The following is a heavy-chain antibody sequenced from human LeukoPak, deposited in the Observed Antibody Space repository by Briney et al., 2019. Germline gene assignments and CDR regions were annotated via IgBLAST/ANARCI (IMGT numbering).Heavy chain of an antibody. CDR3: ARLNHDFWSSGGNWFDP. CDR2: IYYSGST. Sequence: SETLSLTCTVSGGSTSSYYWSWIRQPPGKGLEWIGYIYYSGSTNYNPSLKSRVTISVDTSKNQFSLKLSSVTAADTAVYYCARLNHDFWSSGGNWFDPWGQGTLVTVSS. D-gene: IGHD3-3*01. V-gene: IGHV4-59*08. CDR1: GGSTSSYY. J-gene: IGHJ5*02.